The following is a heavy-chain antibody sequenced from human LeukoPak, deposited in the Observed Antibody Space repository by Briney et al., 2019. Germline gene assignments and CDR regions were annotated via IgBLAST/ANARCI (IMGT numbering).Heavy chain of an antibody. CDR3: ARREYYYDSSGYIKGAAYYFDY. Sequence: KSGESLKISCKGSGYSFTSYWIGWVRQMPGKGLEWMGIIYPGDSDTRYSPSFQGQVTISADKSISTAYLQWSSLKASDTTMYYCARREYYYDSSGYIKGAAYYFDYWGQGTLVTVSS. CDR1: GYSFTSYW. V-gene: IGHV5-51*01. CDR2: IYPGDSDT. D-gene: IGHD3-22*01. J-gene: IGHJ4*02.